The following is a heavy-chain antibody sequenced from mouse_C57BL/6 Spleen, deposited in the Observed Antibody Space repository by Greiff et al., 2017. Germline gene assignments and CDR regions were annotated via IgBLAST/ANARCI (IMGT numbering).Heavy chain of an antibody. D-gene: IGHD1-1*01. CDR3: ARSTLGAYYYGSFDY. CDR2: IDPSDSYT. Sequence: QVQLQQPGAELVKPGASVKLSCKASGYTFTSYWMQWVKQRPGPGLEWIGGIDPSDSYTNYNQKFKGKATLTVDTSSSTAYMQLSSLTSEDSAVYYCARSTLGAYYYGSFDYWGQGTTLTVSS. J-gene: IGHJ2*01. CDR1: GYTFTSYW. V-gene: IGHV1-50*01.